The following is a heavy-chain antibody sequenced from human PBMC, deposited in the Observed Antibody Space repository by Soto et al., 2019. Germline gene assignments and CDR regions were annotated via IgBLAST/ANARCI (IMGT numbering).Heavy chain of an antibody. CDR2: INPNSGGT. D-gene: IGHD6-19*01. V-gene: IGHV1-2*04. J-gene: IGHJ4*02. Sequence: QVQLVQSGAEVKKPGASVKVSCKASGYTFTGYYMHWVRQAPGQGLEWMGWINPNSGGTNYAQKFQGWVTMTRDTSISTAYMELSRLRSDDTAVYYCARGPAQRNNPKYSSGYVGHGTHDYWGQGTLVTVSS. CDR3: ARGPAQRNNPKYSSGYVGHGTHDY. CDR1: GYTFTGYY.